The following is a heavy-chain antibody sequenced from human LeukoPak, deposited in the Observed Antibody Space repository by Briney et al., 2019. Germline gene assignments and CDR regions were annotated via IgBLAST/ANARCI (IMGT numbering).Heavy chain of an antibody. CDR1: GYTFTSYD. J-gene: IGHJ3*02. D-gene: IGHD3-10*01. V-gene: IGHV1-18*01. Sequence: ASVKVSCKASGYTFTSYDINWVRQATGQGLEWMGWISAYNGNTNYAQKFQGRVTMTTDTATSTAYMELRSLRSDDTAVYYCARDQGTMVRGVIYEGDAFDIWGQGTMVTVSS. CDR2: ISAYNGNT. CDR3: ARDQGTMVRGVIYEGDAFDI.